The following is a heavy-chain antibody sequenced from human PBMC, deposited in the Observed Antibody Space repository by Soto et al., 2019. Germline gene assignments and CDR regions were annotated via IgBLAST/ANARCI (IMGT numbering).Heavy chain of an antibody. CDR1: GYTLNTYY. CDR2: INPRGGST. Sequence: ASVKVSCKASGYTLNTYYVHWVRQAPGQGPEWMEIINPRGGSTTYAQNFKDRVTMTRDTSSSTVYMELSSLRSDDTAVYYCARGGGFSPYYYKLDVWGQGTTVTV. CDR3: ARGGGFSPYYYKLDV. J-gene: IGHJ6*02. D-gene: IGHD5-12*01. V-gene: IGHV1-46*02.